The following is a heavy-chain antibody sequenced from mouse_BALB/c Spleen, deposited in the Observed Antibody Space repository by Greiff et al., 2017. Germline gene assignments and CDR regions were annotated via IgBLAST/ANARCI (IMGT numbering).Heavy chain of an antibody. D-gene: IGHD1-1*01. CDR3: ARTYYYGSTYGYAMDY. CDR1: GYTFTSYW. Sequence: QVQLKQSGAELARPGASVKLSCKASGYTFTSYWMQWVKQRPGQGLEWIGAIYPGDGDTRYTQKFKGKATLTADKSSSTAYMQLSSLASEDSAVYYCARTYYYGSTYGYAMDYWGQGTSVTVSS. V-gene: IGHV1-87*01. J-gene: IGHJ4*01. CDR2: IYPGDGDT.